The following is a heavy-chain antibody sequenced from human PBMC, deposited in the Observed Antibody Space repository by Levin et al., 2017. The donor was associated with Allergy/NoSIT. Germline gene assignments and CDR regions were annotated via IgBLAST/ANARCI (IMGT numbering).Heavy chain of an antibody. D-gene: IGHD3-10*01. CDR2: ISYDGSNK. J-gene: IGHJ1*01. V-gene: IGHV3-30-3*01. CDR3: ARGNVRGVINGSLQH. Sequence: GESLKISCAASGFTFSSYAMHWVRQAPGKGLEWVAVISYDGSNKYYADSVKGRFTISRDNSKNTLYLQMNSLRAEDTAVYYCARGNVRGVINGSLQHWGQGTLVTVSS. CDR1: GFTFSSYA.